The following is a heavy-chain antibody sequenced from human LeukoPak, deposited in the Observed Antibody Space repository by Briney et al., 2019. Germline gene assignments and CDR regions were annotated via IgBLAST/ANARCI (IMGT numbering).Heavy chain of an antibody. Sequence: ASVKVSCKASGYTFTSYDINWVRQATGQGLEWMGWMNPNSGNTGYAQKFQGRVTMTRDTSTSTVYMELSSLRSEDTAVYYCARDPGIAAAGYWGQGTLVTVSS. CDR1: GYTFTSYD. CDR2: MNPNSGNT. D-gene: IGHD6-13*01. V-gene: IGHV1-8*01. J-gene: IGHJ4*02. CDR3: ARDPGIAAAGY.